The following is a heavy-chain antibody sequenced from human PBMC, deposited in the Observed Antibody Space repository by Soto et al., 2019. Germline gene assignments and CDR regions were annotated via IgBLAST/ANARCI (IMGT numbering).Heavy chain of an antibody. J-gene: IGHJ6*02. V-gene: IGHV1-69*13. Sequence: SVKVSCKASGGTFSSYAISWVRQAPGQGLEWMGGIIPIFGTANYAQEFQGRVTITADESTSTAYMELSSLRSEDTAVYYCARDPQDASYGGNPYPYYYYGMDVWGQGTTVTVSS. CDR1: GGTFSSYA. CDR3: ARDPQDASYGGNPYPYYYYGMDV. D-gene: IGHD2-15*01. CDR2: IIPIFGTA.